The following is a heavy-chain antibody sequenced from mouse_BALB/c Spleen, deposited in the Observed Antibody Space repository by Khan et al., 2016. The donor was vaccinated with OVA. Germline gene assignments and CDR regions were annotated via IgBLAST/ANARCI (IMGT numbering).Heavy chain of an antibody. CDR1: GYTVTDYV. J-gene: IGHJ3*01. D-gene: IGHD1-1*02. V-gene: IGHV1-77*01. CDR2: ITSGSGTT. CDR3: AKNYASWFAY. Sequence: QVQLQQSGPELMKPGASVNISCKASGYTVTDYVINWVKQRTGQGLEWIGEITSGSGTTYYNEKFKGKATLTADKSSNTAYMQLSSVTSEDAAVFFYAKNYASWFAYWGQGTLVTVSA.